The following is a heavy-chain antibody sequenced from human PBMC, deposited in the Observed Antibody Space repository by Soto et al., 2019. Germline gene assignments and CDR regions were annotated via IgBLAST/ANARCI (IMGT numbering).Heavy chain of an antibody. V-gene: IGHV4-31*03. Sequence: PSETLSLTCTVSGGSISSGGYYWSWIRQHPGKGLEWIGYIYYSGSTYYNPSLKSRVTISVDTSKNQFSLKLSSVTAADTAVYYCARDHSRFYGSGSYYYYGMDVWGQGTTVTVSS. CDR2: IYYSGST. J-gene: IGHJ6*02. CDR1: GGSISSGGYY. D-gene: IGHD3-10*01. CDR3: ARDHSRFYGSGSYYYYGMDV.